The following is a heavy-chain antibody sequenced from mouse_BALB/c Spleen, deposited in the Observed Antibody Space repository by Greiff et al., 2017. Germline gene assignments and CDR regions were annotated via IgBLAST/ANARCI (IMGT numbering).Heavy chain of an antibody. J-gene: IGHJ2*01. D-gene: IGHD1-2*01. CDR3: ARPYYGSLYYFDY. Sequence: EVKLQESGAELVKPGASVKLSCTASGFNIKDTYMHWVKQRPEQGLEWIGRIDPANGNTKYDPKFQGKATITADTSSNTAYLQLSSLTSEDTAVYYCARPYYGSLYYFDYWGQGTTLTVSS. V-gene: IGHV14-3*02. CDR1: GFNIKDTY. CDR2: IDPANGNT.